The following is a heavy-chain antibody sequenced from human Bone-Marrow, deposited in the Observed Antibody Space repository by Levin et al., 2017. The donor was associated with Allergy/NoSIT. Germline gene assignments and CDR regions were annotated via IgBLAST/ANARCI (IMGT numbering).Heavy chain of an antibody. CDR1: GFTFSNYW. V-gene: IGHV3-7*04. Sequence: PGESLKISCVVSGFTFSNYWMSWVRQAPGKGLEWVANIKPDESEKHYEDSVKGRFTISRDNAKKSLFLQMNSLRTEDTAVYYCARITTMIVVAPFDYWGQGTLVTVSS. J-gene: IGHJ4*02. D-gene: IGHD3-22*01. CDR3: ARITTMIVVAPFDY. CDR2: IKPDESEK.